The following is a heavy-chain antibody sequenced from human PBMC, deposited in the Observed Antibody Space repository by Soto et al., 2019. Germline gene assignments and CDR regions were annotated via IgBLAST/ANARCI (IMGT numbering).Heavy chain of an antibody. J-gene: IGHJ6*03. CDR1: GYTFTSYG. V-gene: IGHV1-18*01. CDR3: ARATGSGYDFHYYYYYMDV. CDR2: ISAYNGNT. D-gene: IGHD5-12*01. Sequence: ASVKVSCKASGYTFTSYGISWVRQAPGQGLEWMGWISAYNGNTNYAQKLQGRVTMTTDTSTSTAYMELRSLRSDDTAVYYCARATGSGYDFHYYYYYMDVWGKGTTVTVSS.